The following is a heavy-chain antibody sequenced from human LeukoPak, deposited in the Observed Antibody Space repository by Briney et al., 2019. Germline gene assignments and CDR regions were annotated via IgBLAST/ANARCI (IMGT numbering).Heavy chain of an antibody. D-gene: IGHD3-10*01. Sequence: QPGGSLRLSCGASGFTFSYYGMHWVRQAPGKGLEWVAFIRFDGNDKYYAESVKGRFTISKDTSRNTLYLQMNSLRPEDTAMYYCAKDLMRDRWFGESWGQGTLVTVSS. CDR1: GFTFSYYG. V-gene: IGHV3-30*02. CDR2: IRFDGNDK. CDR3: AKDLMRDRWFGES. J-gene: IGHJ5*02.